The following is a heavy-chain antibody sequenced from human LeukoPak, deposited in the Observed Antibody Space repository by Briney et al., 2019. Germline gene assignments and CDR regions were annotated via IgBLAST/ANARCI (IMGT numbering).Heavy chain of an antibody. CDR1: GYTFTSYA. Sequence: ASVKVSCKAPGYTFTSYAMNSVRQAPGQGVEWMGIINPSGGSTSYAQKFQGRVTMTRDTSTSTVYMELSSLRSEDTAVYYCARDQGMSTNIHDYWGQGNLVTVSS. D-gene: IGHD5-24*01. CDR2: INPSGGST. CDR3: ARDQGMSTNIHDY. V-gene: IGHV1-46*01. J-gene: IGHJ4*02.